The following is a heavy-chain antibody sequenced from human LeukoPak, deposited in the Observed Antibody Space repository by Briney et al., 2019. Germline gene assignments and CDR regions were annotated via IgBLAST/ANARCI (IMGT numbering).Heavy chain of an antibody. CDR1: GYSISSGYY. D-gene: IGHD3-10*01. J-gene: IGHJ4*02. Sequence: SETLSLTCTVSGYSISSGYYWGWIRQPPGKGLEWIGSMYHSGNTYYNPSLKSRVTISIDTSKNQFSLKLSSVTAADTAVYYCARVGRGYYGSGSPFDYWGQGTLVTVSS. V-gene: IGHV4-38-2*02. CDR3: ARVGRGYYGSGSPFDY. CDR2: MYHSGNT.